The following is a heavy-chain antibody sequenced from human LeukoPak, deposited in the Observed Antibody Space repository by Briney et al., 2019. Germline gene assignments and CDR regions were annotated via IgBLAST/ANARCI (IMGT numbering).Heavy chain of an antibody. CDR2: ISSSGNYI. V-gene: IGHV3-21*01. Sequence: GGSLRLSCAASGFTFSRYNMDWVRQAPGKGLEWVSFISSSGNYIYYADSVKGRFTISRDNAKNSLYLQMDSLRAEDTAVYYCAREGCTRTKCYGYYYYGMDVWGQGTTVTVSS. D-gene: IGHD2-2*01. CDR3: AREGCTRTKCYGYYYYGMDV. J-gene: IGHJ6*02. CDR1: GFTFSRYN.